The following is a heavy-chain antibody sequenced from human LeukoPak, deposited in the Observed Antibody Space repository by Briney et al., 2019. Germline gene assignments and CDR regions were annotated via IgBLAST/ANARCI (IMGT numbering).Heavy chain of an antibody. CDR1: GFTFSSYA. V-gene: IGHV3-30-3*01. CDR3: ARASSAYRSYFNGMDV. Sequence: GGSLRLSCAASGFTFSSYAMHWVRQAPGKGLEWVAVISYDGSNKYYADSVKGRFTISRDNSKNTLYLQMNSLRAEDTAVYYCARASSAYRSYFNGMDVWGQGTTVTVSS. J-gene: IGHJ6*02. CDR2: ISYDGSNK. D-gene: IGHD6-19*01.